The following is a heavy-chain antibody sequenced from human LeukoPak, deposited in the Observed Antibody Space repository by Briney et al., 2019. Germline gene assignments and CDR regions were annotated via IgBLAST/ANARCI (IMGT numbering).Heavy chain of an antibody. CDR1: GYTLTELS. D-gene: IGHD6-19*01. CDR2: INAGNGNT. J-gene: IGHJ6*02. Sequence: ASVKVSCKVSGYTLTELSMHWVRQAPGKGLEWMGWINAGNGNTKHSQKFQGRVTISRDTSASTAYMELSSLRSEDTAVYYCARGRIAVATYGMDVWGQGTTVTVSS. V-gene: IGHV1-3*01. CDR3: ARGRIAVATYGMDV.